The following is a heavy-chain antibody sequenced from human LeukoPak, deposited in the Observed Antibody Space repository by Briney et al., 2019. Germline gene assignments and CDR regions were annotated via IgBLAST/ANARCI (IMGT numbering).Heavy chain of an antibody. CDR3: ARVFNYGDYKDAFDI. D-gene: IGHD4-17*01. CDR1: GGSISSGSYY. J-gene: IGHJ3*02. CDR2: IYTSGST. V-gene: IGHV4-61*02. Sequence: PSETLSLTCTVSGGSISSGSYYWSWIRQPAGKGLEWIGRIYTSGSTNCNPSLKSRVTISVDTSKNQFSLKLSSVTAADTAVYYCARVFNYGDYKDAFDIWGQGTMVTVSS.